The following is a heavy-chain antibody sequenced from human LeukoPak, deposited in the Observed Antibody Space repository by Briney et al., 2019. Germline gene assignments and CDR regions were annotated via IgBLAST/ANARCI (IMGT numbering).Heavy chain of an antibody. J-gene: IGHJ6*02. CDR2: IYTSGST. V-gene: IGHV4-4*07. Sequence: SETLSPTCTVSGGSISSYYWSWIRQPAGKGLEWIGRIYTSGSTNYNPSLKSRVTMSVDTSKNQFSLKLSSVTAADTAVYYCARDFYGDQSYGMDVWAQGTTVTVSS. D-gene: IGHD4-17*01. CDR3: ARDFYGDQSYGMDV. CDR1: GGSISSYY.